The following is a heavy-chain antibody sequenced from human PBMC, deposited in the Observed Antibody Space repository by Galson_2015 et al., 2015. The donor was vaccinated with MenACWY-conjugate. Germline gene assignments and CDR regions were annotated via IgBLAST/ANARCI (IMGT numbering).Heavy chain of an antibody. D-gene: IGHD3-3*01. V-gene: IGHV3-7*03. CDR3: AKASFGVTIGEVFAFDT. Sequence: SLRLSCAASGFTFSTYWMTWVRQPPGKGLDWVASIKYDGSKQYYGDSVRGRFTISRDNSENTLYLQMNSLRAEDTAVYYCAKASFGVTIGEVFAFDTWGQGTMITVSS. CDR1: GFTFSTYW. CDR2: IKYDGSKQ. J-gene: IGHJ3*02.